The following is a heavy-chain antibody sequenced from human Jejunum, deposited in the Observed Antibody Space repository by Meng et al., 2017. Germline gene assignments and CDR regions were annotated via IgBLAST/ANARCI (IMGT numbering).Heavy chain of an antibody. J-gene: IGHJ4*02. Sequence: QVQLQESGPGLVRPSETLSLTCTISGGSANSGSYYWSWIRQPPGKGLEWIGYMYFSGSTNYNASLKSRVTISVDTSKKQFSLKLTSVTAADTAVYYCARGHFDKYFDSWGQGTLVTVSS. CDR1: GGSANSGSYY. CDR3: ARGHFDKYFDS. V-gene: IGHV4-61*01. CDR2: MYFSGST. D-gene: IGHD3-22*01.